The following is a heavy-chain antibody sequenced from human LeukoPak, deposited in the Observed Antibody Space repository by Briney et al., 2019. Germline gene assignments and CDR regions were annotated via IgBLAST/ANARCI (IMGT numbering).Heavy chain of an antibody. D-gene: IGHD3-10*02. CDR1: GFTFSSYP. Sequence: GGSLRLSCAVSGFTFSSYPMHWVRQAPGKGLEWVSSISISSNYKYYPDSLKGRFTISRDNAKNSLYLQMNSLRAEDTAVYYCAELGITMIGGVWGKGTTVTISS. J-gene: IGHJ6*04. CDR3: AELGITMIGGV. CDR2: ISISSNYK. V-gene: IGHV3-21*01.